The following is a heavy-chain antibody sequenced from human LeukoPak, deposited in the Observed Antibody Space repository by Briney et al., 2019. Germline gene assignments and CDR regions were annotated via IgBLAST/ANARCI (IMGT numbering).Heavy chain of an antibody. D-gene: IGHD3-22*01. V-gene: IGHV1-46*01. CDR1: GYTFTSYY. Sequence: GPSVKVSCKASGYTFTSYYMHWVRQAPGQGLEWMGIINPSGGSTSYAQKLQGRVTMTTDTSTSTAYMELRSLRSDDTAVYYCARDDSSGYYLPIYFDYWGQGTLVTVSS. CDR3: ARDDSSGYYLPIYFDY. CDR2: INPSGGST. J-gene: IGHJ4*02.